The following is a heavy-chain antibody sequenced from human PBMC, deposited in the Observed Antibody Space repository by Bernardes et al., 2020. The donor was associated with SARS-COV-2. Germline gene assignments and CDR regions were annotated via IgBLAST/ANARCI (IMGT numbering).Heavy chain of an antibody. D-gene: IGHD2-21*02. V-gene: IGHV1-18*01. J-gene: IGHJ5*02. CDR2: ISAYNGNT. CDR3: ARDPIPYHIVLVTAMGTNWFDP. Sequence: ASVKVSCKASGYTFTSYGISWVRQAPGQGLEWMGWISAYNGNTHYAQKLQGRVTMTTDTSTSTAYMELRSLRSDDTAVYYCARDPIPYHIVLVTAMGTNWFDPWGQGTLVTVSS. CDR1: GYTFTSYG.